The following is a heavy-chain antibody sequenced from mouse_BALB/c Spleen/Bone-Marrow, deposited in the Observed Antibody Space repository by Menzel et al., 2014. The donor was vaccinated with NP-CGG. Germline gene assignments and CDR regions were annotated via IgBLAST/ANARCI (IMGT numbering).Heavy chain of an antibody. Sequence: EVQGVESGGGLVQPGGSLRLSCATSGFTFTDYYMNWVRQPPGKALEWLGFIRNKANGYTTEYSASVKGRFTISRDNSQNILYLQMNTLRAEDSATYYCARDKGRVFFDYWGQATTLAVST. V-gene: IGHV7-3*02. CDR1: GFTFTDYY. J-gene: IGHJ2*01. CDR2: IRNKANGYTT. CDR3: ARDKGRVFFDY.